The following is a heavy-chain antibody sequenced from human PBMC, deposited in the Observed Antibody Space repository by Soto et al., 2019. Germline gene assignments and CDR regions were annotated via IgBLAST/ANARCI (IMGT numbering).Heavy chain of an antibody. D-gene: IGHD3-10*01. CDR1: GGSISSYY. Sequence: QVQLQESGPGLVKPSETLSLTCTVSGGSISSYYWSWIRQPPGKGLEWIGYIYYSGSTNYNPSLKSRVTISVDTSKNQFSLKLSSVTAADTAVYYCARNLWFGELFGAFDIWGQGTMVTVSS. J-gene: IGHJ3*02. V-gene: IGHV4-59*08. CDR3: ARNLWFGELFGAFDI. CDR2: IYYSGST.